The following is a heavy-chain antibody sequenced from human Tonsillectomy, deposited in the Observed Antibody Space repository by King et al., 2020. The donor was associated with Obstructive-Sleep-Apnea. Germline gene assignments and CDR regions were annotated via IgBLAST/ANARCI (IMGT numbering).Heavy chain of an antibody. Sequence: QLQESVPGLVKPSQTLSLTCTVSGCSISSGGYYWSWIRQHPGKGLEWIGYIYYSGSTYYNPSLKSRVTISVDTSKNQFSLKLSSVTAADTAVYYCARDGSVAAAQTLNWYFDLWGRGTLVTVSS. CDR2: IYYSGST. CDR3: ARDGSVAAAQTLNWYFDL. D-gene: IGHD6-13*01. J-gene: IGHJ2*01. V-gene: IGHV4-31*03. CDR1: GCSISSGGYY.